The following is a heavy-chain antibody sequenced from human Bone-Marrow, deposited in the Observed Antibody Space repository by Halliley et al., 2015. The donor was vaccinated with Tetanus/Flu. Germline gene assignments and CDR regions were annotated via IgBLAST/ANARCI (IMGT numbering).Heavy chain of an antibody. CDR2: IFHSGDT. Sequence: WIAEIFHSGDTNYTPSLKSRIPISLDKSKNQFSLPRPSVTAADTALYYCATHTGSYYGFLDYWGQGTLVTVSS. V-gene: IGHV4-4*02. CDR3: ATHTGSYYGFLDY. J-gene: IGHJ4*02. D-gene: IGHD1-26*01.